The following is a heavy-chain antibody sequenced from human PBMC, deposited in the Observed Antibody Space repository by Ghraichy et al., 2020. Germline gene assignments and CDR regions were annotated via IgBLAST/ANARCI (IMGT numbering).Heavy chain of an antibody. J-gene: IGHJ6*03. CDR2: INHSGST. CDR1: CGSFSGYY. CDR3: ARGGRAVAGTWGSSYYYYYMDV. V-gene: IGHV4-34*01. Sequence: SETLSLTCAVYCGSFSGYYWSWIRQPPGKGLEWIGEINHSGSTNYNPSLKSRVTISVDTSKNQFSLKLSSVTAADTAVYYCARGGRAVAGTWGSSYYYYYMDVWGKGTTVTVSS. D-gene: IGHD6-19*01.